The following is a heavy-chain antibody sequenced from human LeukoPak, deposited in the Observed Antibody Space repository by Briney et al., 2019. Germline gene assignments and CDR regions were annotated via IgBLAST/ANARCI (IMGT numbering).Heavy chain of an antibody. J-gene: IGHJ4*02. CDR2: IRYDGSNK. CDR3: AKEGSIFGVVRGYYFDY. D-gene: IGHD3-3*01. Sequence: GGSLRLSCAASGFTFSSYGMHWVRQAPGKGLEWVAFIRYDGSNKYYADSVKGRFTISRDNSKNTLYLQMNSLRAEDAAVYYCAKEGSIFGVVRGYYFDYWGQGTLVTVSS. CDR1: GFTFSSYG. V-gene: IGHV3-30*02.